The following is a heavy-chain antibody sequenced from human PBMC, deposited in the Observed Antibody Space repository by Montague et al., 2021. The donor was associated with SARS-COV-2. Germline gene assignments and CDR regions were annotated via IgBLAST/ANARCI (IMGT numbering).Heavy chain of an antibody. J-gene: IGHJ4*02. D-gene: IGHD3-9*01. CDR2: VLYNKGT. Sequence: SETLSLTCTVSGVSVTDYYWSWIRQPPGKGLEWVGDVLYNKGTNFNPSLKSRVAISVDTSKNQFSLRLTSVTAADTAFYYCARHPHYDGLNGSPDFWDQGTLVTVSS. V-gene: IGHV4-59*08. CDR3: ARHPHYDGLNGSPDF. CDR1: GVSVTDYY.